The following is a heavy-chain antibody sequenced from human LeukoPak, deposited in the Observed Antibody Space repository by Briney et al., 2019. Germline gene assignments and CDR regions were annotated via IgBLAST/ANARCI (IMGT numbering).Heavy chain of an antibody. Sequence: GGSLRLSCAASGFSFSGYGMHWVRQAPGKGLEWVANIKQDGSEKYYVDSVKGRFTISRDNAKNSLYLQMNSLRAEDTAVYYCARVRDYVWGSYPLDAFDIWGQGTMVTVSS. CDR2: IKQDGSEK. V-gene: IGHV3-7*01. D-gene: IGHD3-16*02. CDR1: GFSFSGYG. J-gene: IGHJ3*02. CDR3: ARVRDYVWGSYPLDAFDI.